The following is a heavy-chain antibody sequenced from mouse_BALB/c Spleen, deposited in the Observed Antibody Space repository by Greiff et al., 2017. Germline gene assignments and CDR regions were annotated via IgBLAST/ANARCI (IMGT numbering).Heavy chain of an antibody. V-gene: IGHV5-6-3*01. J-gene: IGHJ3*01. D-gene: IGHD2-3*01. CDR3: ARKDGYWFAY. Sequence: EVKLVESGGGLVQPGGSLKLSCAASGFTFSSYGMSWVRQTPDKRLELVATINSNGGSTYYPDSVKGRFTISRDNAKNTLYLQMSSLKSEDTAMYYCARKDGYWFAYWGQGTLVTVSA. CDR1: GFTFSSYG. CDR2: INSNGGST.